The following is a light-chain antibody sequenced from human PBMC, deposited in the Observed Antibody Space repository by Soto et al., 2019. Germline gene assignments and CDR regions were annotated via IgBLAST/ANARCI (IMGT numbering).Light chain of an antibody. CDR2: SNN. J-gene: IGLJ3*02. CDR1: RSNIESNT. V-gene: IGLV1-44*01. CDR3: AAWDASLNGWM. Sequence: QPVLTQPPSASATPGQRVAISCSGSRSNIESNTVNWYQQLPGAAPKLLIFSNNQRPSGVPDRFSGSKSGTSASLAISGLQSEDEADYFCAAWDASLNGWMFGGGTKLTVL.